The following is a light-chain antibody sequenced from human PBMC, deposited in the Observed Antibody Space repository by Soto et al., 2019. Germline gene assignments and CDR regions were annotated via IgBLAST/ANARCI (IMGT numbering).Light chain of an antibody. Sequence: DIQMTQSPSSVSVSVGDRVTITCRASLDINRWLAWYQVRPGKPPKLLIAGAFVLQSGVPSRFSGSGYGTDFALTIDNLQPEDFATYYCQPADSYPITFGQGTRLEI. CDR1: LDINRW. CDR3: QPADSYPIT. CDR2: GAF. J-gene: IGKJ5*01. V-gene: IGKV1-12*01.